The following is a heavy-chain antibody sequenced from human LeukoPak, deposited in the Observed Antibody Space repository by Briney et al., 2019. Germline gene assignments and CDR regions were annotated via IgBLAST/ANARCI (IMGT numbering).Heavy chain of an antibody. D-gene: IGHD1-26*01. CDR2: ISHSGNT. J-gene: IGHJ1*01. CDR1: CDSISSSNW. CDR3: AGVGAL. V-gene: IGHV4-4*02. Sequence: SGALSLTCAVSCDSISSSNWWSWVRQPPEKGLEWIGEISHSGNTNYKPPLTSRVTISLDKSKNQLSLKLNSVTGAATAVYYCAGVGALGG.